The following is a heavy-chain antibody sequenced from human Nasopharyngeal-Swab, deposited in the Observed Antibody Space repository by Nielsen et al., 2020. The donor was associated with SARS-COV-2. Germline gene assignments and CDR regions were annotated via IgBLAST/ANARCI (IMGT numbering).Heavy chain of an antibody. D-gene: IGHD4-23*01. Sequence: GESLKISCAASGFIFSQYGMHRVRQAPGKGLEWVAFIRYDGSHKYYVDSVKGRFTISRDNAKNSLYLQMNSLRAEDTAVYYCARDPLRWLQDYWGQGTLVTVSS. J-gene: IGHJ4*02. CDR2: IRYDGSHK. V-gene: IGHV3-30*02. CDR1: GFIFSQYG. CDR3: ARDPLRWLQDY.